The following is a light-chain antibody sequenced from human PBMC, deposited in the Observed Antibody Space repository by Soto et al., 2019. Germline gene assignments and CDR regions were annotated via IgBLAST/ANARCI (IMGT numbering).Light chain of an antibody. CDR2: SAS. CDR1: QSVSSSH. J-gene: IGKJ2*01. CDR3: QQYDT. V-gene: IGKV3-20*01. Sequence: IVLTQSPGTLSLSPGERATLSCRASQSVSSSHLAWYQQKPGQAPRLHIYSASSRATGIPDRFSGSGSGTDFTLTISRLEPEDFAVYYCQQYDTFGQGTKLEIK.